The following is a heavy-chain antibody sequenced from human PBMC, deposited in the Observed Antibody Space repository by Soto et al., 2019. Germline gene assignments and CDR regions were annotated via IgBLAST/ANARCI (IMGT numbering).Heavy chain of an antibody. Sequence: SETLSRTVAVYGGSFIGYYWSWILQPPGEGVDCIVEINHSGSTNYNPSLKSRVTISVDTSKNQFSLKLSSVTAADTAVYYCARGGIAVAGRAPQVVGARDYYYGMDVWGQGTTVTVSS. CDR2: INHSGST. D-gene: IGHD6-19*01. CDR3: ARGGIAVAGRAPQVVGARDYYYGMDV. J-gene: IGHJ6*02. CDR1: GGSFIGYY. V-gene: IGHV4-34*01.